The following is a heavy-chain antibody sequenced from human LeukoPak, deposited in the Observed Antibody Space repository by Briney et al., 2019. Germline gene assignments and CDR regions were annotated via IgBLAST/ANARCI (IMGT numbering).Heavy chain of an antibody. V-gene: IGHV3-48*01. D-gene: IGHD6-25*01. CDR3: ARLAAGGSYYYYMDV. J-gene: IGHJ6*03. Sequence: GGSLRLSCAASGFTFSSYTMNWVRQPPGKGLEWVSNIGTSSTTIYYADSVKGRFTISRDNAKNSLYLQMNSLRADDTAVYYCARLAAGGSYYYYMDVWGKGTTATVSS. CDR2: IGTSSTTI. CDR1: GFTFSSYT.